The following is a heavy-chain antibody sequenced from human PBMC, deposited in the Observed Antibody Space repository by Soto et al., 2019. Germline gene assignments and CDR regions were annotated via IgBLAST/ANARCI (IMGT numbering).Heavy chain of an antibody. J-gene: IGHJ5*02. Sequence: VQLQESGPGLVTPSQTLSLTCTVFGGSVSIGDYLWSWIRQRPGKGLEWTGYIHDSGNTYYNPCLRSRVTVSLDTSKNQFSLKVTSMAAADAAVYFCAMARGGDSGDYASLFDRWGQGNLVTVSS. CDR2: IHDSGNT. D-gene: IGHD4-17*01. CDR1: GGSVSIGDYL. CDR3: AMARGGDSGDYASLFDR. V-gene: IGHV4-30-4*01.